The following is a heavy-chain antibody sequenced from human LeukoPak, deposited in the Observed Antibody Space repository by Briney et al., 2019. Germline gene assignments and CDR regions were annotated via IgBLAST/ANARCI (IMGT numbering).Heavy chain of an antibody. J-gene: IGHJ4*02. V-gene: IGHV4-38-2*02. CDR1: GYSISSGCY. D-gene: IGHD6-19*01. CDR2: IYHSGST. Sequence: PSETLSLTCAVSGYSISSGCYWGWTRQPPGKGLEWIGSIYHSGSTYYNPSLKSRVTISVDTSKNQFSLKLSSVTAADTALYYCAREEPYSSWNYWGQGTLVTVSS. CDR3: AREEPYSSWNY.